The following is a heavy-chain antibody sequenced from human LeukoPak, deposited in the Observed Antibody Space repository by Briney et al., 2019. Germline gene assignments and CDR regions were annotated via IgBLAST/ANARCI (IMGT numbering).Heavy chain of an antibody. CDR1: GGSISSYY. D-gene: IGHD2-2*02. V-gene: IGHV4-59*12. CDR2: IFHSGST. Sequence: SETLSLTCNVSGGSISSYYWSWIRQPPGKGLEWIGYIFHSGSTNHNPSLKSRVTISVDTSKNQFSLKLSSVTAADTAVYYCARGVEVPAAIEGGPFDYWGQGTLVTVSS. J-gene: IGHJ4*02. CDR3: ARGVEVPAAIEGGPFDY.